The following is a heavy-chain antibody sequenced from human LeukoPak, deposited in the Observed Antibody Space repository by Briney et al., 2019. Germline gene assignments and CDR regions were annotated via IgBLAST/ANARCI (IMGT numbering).Heavy chain of an antibody. CDR2: ISGSGGST. CDR3: AKAPPHSIEWELLWYFQH. J-gene: IGHJ1*01. CDR1: GFTFSSYA. D-gene: IGHD1-26*01. V-gene: IGHV3-23*01. Sequence: PGGSLRLSCAASGFTFSSYAMSWVRQAPGKGLEWVSAISGSGGSTYYADSVKGRFTISRDNSKNTLYLQMNSLRAEDTAVYYCAKAPPHSIEWELLWYFQHWGQGTLVTVSS.